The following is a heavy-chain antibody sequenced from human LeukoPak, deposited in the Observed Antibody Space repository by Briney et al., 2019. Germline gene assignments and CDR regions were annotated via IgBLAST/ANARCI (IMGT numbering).Heavy chain of an antibody. CDR3: ARGLGYYYGSGSYLGVDY. CDR1: GYTFTSYY. Sequence: SVKVSCKASGYTFTSYYMHWVRQAPGQGLEWMGGIIPIFGTANYAQKFQGRVTITADGSTSTAYMELSSLRSEDTAVYYCARGLGYYYGSGSYLGVDYWGQGTLVTVSS. V-gene: IGHV1-69*13. J-gene: IGHJ4*02. D-gene: IGHD3-10*01. CDR2: IIPIFGTA.